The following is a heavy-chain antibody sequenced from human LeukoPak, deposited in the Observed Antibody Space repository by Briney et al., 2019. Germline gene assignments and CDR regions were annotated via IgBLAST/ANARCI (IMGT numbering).Heavy chain of an antibody. CDR1: GYTFTNYY. J-gene: IGHJ4*02. CDR2: ISAYNGNT. CDR3: ARGSSSSSWPLSDY. V-gene: IGHV1-18*04. Sequence: GASVKVSCKTSGYTFTNYYMHWVRQAPGQGLEWMGWISAYNGNTNYAQKLQGRVTMTTDTSTSTAYMELRSLRPDDTAVYYCARGSSSSSWPLSDYWGQGTLVTVSS. D-gene: IGHD6-13*01.